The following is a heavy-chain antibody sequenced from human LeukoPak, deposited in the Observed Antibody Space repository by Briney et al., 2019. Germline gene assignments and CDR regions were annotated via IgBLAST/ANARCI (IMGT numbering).Heavy chain of an antibody. Sequence: GGSLRLSCAASAFTFSSYWMSWVRQAPGEGLEWVANIKQDGSEKYYVDSVKGRFTISRDNAKNSLYLQMNNLRAEDTAVYYCATRDGSPGYWGQGTLVSVSS. D-gene: IGHD5-24*01. CDR1: AFTFSSYW. CDR2: IKQDGSEK. J-gene: IGHJ4*02. CDR3: ATRDGSPGY. V-gene: IGHV3-7*01.